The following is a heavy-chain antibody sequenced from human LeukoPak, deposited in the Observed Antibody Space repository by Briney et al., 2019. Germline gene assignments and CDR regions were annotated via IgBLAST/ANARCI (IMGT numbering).Heavy chain of an antibody. CDR3: ARDRGVANLGQMSPFDY. CDR2: ISSSSNTI. J-gene: IGHJ4*02. CDR1: GFTFSSYG. Sequence: GGSLRLSCAAPGFTFSSYGMNWVRQAPGKGLEWLSYISSSSNTIYYADSVKGRFTISRDNAKNSLYLQVNSLRAEDTAVYYCARDRGVANLGQMSPFDYCGQGTLVTVSS. D-gene: IGHD3-3*01. V-gene: IGHV3-48*04.